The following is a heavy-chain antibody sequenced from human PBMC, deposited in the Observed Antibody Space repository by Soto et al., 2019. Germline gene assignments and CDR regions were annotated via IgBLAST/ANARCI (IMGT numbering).Heavy chain of an antibody. CDR3: TSSQYYYGCGNNYYYGMDV. D-gene: IGHD3-10*01. CDR2: IRSKAYGGTT. V-gene: IGHV3-49*04. J-gene: IGHJ6*02. CDR1: GFTFGDYA. Sequence: GGSLRLSCTASGFTFGDYATSWVRQAPGKGLEWVGFIRSKAYGGTTEYAASVNGRFTISRDDTKNIDYLQMNSLKTEDTAVYYCTSSQYYYGCGNNYYYGMDVWGQGTTVTVSS.